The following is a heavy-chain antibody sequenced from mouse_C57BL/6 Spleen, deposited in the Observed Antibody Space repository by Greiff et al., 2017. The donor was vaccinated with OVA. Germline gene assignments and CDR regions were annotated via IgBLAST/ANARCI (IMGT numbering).Heavy chain of an antibody. V-gene: IGHV1-82*01. Sequence: QVHVKQSGPELVKPGASVKISCKASGYAFSSSWMNWVKQRPGKGLEWIGRIYPGDGDTNYNGKFKGKATLTADKSSSTAYMQLSSLTSEDSAVYFCARLTGGRYFDYWGQGTTLTVSS. J-gene: IGHJ2*01. D-gene: IGHD4-1*01. CDR2: IYPGDGDT. CDR3: ARLTGGRYFDY. CDR1: GYAFSSSW.